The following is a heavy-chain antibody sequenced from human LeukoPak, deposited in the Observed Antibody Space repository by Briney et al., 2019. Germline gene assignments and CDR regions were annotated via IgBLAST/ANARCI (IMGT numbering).Heavy chain of an antibody. CDR2: IIPIFGTA. J-gene: IGHJ4*02. CDR1: GGTFSSYA. CDR3: ARLTYYYDSSGYYRSDFDY. D-gene: IGHD3-22*01. V-gene: IGHV1-69*13. Sequence: ASVKVSCKASGGTFSSYAISWVRQAPGQGLEWMGGIIPIFGTANYAQKFQGRVTITADDSTSTAYMELSSLRSEDTAVYYCARLTYYYDSSGYYRSDFDYWGQGTLVTVSS.